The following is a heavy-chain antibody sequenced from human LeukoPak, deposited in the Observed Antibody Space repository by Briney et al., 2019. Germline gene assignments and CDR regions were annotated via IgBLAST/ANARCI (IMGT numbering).Heavy chain of an antibody. D-gene: IGHD2-21*02. CDR2: ISGSGGST. J-gene: IGHJ5*02. Sequence: GGSLRLSCAASGFSLSAYDMQWVRQAPGKGLEWVSAISGSGGSTYYADSVKGRFTISRDNSKNTLYLQMNSLRAEDTAVYYCAKDYPFSGDSNWFDPWGQGTLVTVSS. CDR3: AKDYPFSGDSNWFDP. V-gene: IGHV3-23*01. CDR1: GFSLSAYD.